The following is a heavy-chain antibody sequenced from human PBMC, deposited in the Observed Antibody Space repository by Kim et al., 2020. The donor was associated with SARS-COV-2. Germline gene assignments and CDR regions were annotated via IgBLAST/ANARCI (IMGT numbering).Heavy chain of an antibody. CDR3: ARDGKEYYDILTGYYRGGGFDP. CDR2: IYYSGST. CDR1: GGSISSYY. Sequence: SETLSLTCTVSGGSISSYYWSWIRQPPGKGLEWIGYIYYSGSTNYNPSLKSRVTISVDTSKNQFSLKLSSVTAADTAVYYCARDGKEYYDILTGYYRGGGFDPWGQGTLVTVSS. J-gene: IGHJ5*02. V-gene: IGHV4-59*01. D-gene: IGHD3-9*01.